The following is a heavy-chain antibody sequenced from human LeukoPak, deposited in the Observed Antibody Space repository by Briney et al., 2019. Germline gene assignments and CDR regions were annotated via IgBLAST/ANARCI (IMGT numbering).Heavy chain of an antibody. CDR1: GGSFSGYY. CDR2: INHSGST. V-gene: IGHV4-34*01. Sequence: TSETLSLTCAVYGGSFSGYYWSWIRQPPGKGLEWIGEINHSGSTNYNPSLKSRVTISVDTSKNQFSLKLTSVTAADTALYYCARPRRVDSSGYYLDPFDIWGQGTMLTVSS. CDR3: ARPRRVDSSGYYLDPFDI. D-gene: IGHD3-22*01. J-gene: IGHJ3*02.